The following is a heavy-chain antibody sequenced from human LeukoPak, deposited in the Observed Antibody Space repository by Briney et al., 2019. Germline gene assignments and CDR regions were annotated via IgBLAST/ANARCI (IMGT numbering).Heavy chain of an antibody. V-gene: IGHV3-13*01. CDR1: GFTFNRYD. J-gene: IGHJ6*02. Sequence: GGSLRLSCAASGFTFNRYDMHWVRQATGKGLEWVSSIATGGDTYYAGSVKGRFTISRENAKNSFYLQVNSLRAGDTAVYYCARGLAGGLDVWGQGTTVTVYS. CDR2: IATGGDT. D-gene: IGHD6-19*01. CDR3: ARGLAGGLDV.